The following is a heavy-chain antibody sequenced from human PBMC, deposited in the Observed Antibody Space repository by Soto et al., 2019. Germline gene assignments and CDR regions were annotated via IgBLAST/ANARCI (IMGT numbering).Heavy chain of an antibody. J-gene: IGHJ3*02. D-gene: IGHD3-3*01. CDR2: ISAYNGNT. V-gene: IGHV1-18*01. Sequence: ASVKVSCKASGYTFTSYGISWVRQAPGQGLEWMGWISAYNGNTNYAQKLQGRVTMTTDTSMSTAYMELRSLRSDDTAVYYCATSITIFGVVTPDAFDIWGQGTMVTVSS. CDR1: GYTFTSYG. CDR3: ATSITIFGVVTPDAFDI.